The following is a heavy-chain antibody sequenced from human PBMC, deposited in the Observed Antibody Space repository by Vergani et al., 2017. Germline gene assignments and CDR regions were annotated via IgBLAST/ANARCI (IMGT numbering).Heavy chain of an antibody. CDR2: MNPNSGNT. J-gene: IGHJ6*03. V-gene: IGHV1-8*01. CDR3: ATNRGYSGYPGTSGYYYYMDV. CDR1: GYTFTSYD. D-gene: IGHD5-12*01. Sequence: QVQLVQSGAEVKKPGASVKVSCKASGYTFTSYDINWVRQATGQGLEWMGWMNPNSGNTGYAQKFQGRVTMTRNTSISTAYMELSSLISEDTAVYYCATNRGYSGYPGTSGYYYYMDVWGKGTTVTVSS.